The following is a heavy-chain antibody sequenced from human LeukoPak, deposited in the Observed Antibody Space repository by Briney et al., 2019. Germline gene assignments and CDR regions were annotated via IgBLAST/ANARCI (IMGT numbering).Heavy chain of an antibody. D-gene: IGHD2-21*02. CDR3: ARPTYCGSNCYFNFDY. CDR2: IKPNSGVT. CDR1: GYTFATYF. Sequence: ASVKVSCKTSGYTFATYFMHWVRQAPGQGLEWMGYIKPNSGVTNYAQKLRGRVTMTWDTSISTAYIDLSGLTSDDTAIYYCARPTYCGSNCYFNFDYWGQGTLVTVSS. J-gene: IGHJ4*02. V-gene: IGHV1-2*02.